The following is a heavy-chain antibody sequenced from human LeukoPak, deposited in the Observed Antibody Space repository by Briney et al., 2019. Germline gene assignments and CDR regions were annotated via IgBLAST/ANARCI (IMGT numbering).Heavy chain of an antibody. D-gene: IGHD1-14*01. V-gene: IGHV4-30-2*01. CDR2: MYHSGST. J-gene: IGHJ4*02. CDR1: GGSISSGGYS. Sequence: ASQTLSLTCTVSGGSISSGGYSWSWIRQPPGKGLEWIGYMYHSGSTYYNPSLKSRVTISVDRSKNQFSLKLSSVTAADTAVYYCARELGNHFDYWGQGTLVTVSS. CDR3: ARELGNHFDY.